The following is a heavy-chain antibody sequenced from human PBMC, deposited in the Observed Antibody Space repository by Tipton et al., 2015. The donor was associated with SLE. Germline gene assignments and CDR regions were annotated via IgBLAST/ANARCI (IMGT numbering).Heavy chain of an antibody. J-gene: IGHJ6*02. V-gene: IGHV4-59*01. CDR3: ARHGISFYYYYGMDV. CDR2: IYYSGST. D-gene: IGHD1-1*01. Sequence: TLSLTCTVSGGSISGYYWSWIRQPPGKGLEWIGYIYYSGSTNYNPSLKSRVTISVDTSKNQFSLKLSSVTAADTAVYYCARHGISFYYYYGMDVWGQGTTVTVSS. CDR1: GGSISGYY.